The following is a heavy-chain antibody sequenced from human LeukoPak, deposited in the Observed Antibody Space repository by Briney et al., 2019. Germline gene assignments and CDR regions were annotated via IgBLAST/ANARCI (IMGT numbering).Heavy chain of an antibody. CDR3: ARIEYSSSSGAFDI. Sequence: PSETLSLTCTLSGGSTSSYYWSWIRQPPGKGLEWIGYIYYSGSINYNPSLKSRVTISVDTSKTQFSLKLSSVTAADTAVYYCARIEYSSSSGAFDIWGQGTMVTVSS. J-gene: IGHJ3*02. CDR1: GGSTSSYY. CDR2: IYYSGSI. V-gene: IGHV4-59*01. D-gene: IGHD6-6*01.